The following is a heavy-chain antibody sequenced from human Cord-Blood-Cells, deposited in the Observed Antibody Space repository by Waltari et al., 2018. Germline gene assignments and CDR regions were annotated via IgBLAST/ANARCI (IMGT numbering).Heavy chain of an antibody. CDR3: ARDGVLLWFGELFDY. Sequence: EVQLVESGGGLLQPGGSLRLACAASGFPYRSYEMHWVRQAPGKGLEWVSYISSSGSTIYYADSVKGRFTISRDNAKNSLYLQMNSLRAEDTAVYYCARDGVLLWFGELFDYWGQGTLVTVSS. D-gene: IGHD3-10*01. V-gene: IGHV3-48*03. CDR2: ISSSGSTI. CDR1: GFPYRSYE. J-gene: IGHJ4*02.